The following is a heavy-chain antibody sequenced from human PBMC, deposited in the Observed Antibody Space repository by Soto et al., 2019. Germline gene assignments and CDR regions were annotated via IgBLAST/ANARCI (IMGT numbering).Heavy chain of an antibody. CDR2: IYYSGST. V-gene: IGHV4-31*03. CDR1: GGAIISVGHY. D-gene: IGHD6-25*01. J-gene: IGHJ6*02. CDR3: ARESGGYDSSTRYGLDV. Sequence: KTSETVSVACPVSGGAIISVGHYWTWIRQQPGKGLEWIGYIYYSGSTDYNPSLKSRVTISVDRSKNQFSLNLSSVTAADTAIYYCARESGGYDSSTRYGLDVWGQGTTVTVSS.